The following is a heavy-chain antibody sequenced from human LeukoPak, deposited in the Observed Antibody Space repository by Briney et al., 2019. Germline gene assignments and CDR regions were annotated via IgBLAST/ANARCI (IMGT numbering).Heavy chain of an antibody. CDR3: ARVPDSSGWYFDY. CDR2: IYSGGST. Sequence: PGGSLRLSCAASGFTFSSNYMSWVRQAPGKGLEWVSVIYSGGSTYYADSVKGRFTISRDNSKNTLYLQMNSLRAEDTAVYYCARVPDSSGWYFDYWGQGTLVTVSS. V-gene: IGHV3-66*01. D-gene: IGHD6-19*01. CDR1: GFTFSSNY. J-gene: IGHJ4*02.